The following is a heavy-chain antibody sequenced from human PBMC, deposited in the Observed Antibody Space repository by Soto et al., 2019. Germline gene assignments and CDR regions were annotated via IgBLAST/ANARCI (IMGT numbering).Heavy chain of an antibody. Sequence: PGGSLRLSCAASGFTFSSYAMSWVRQAPGKGLEWVSAISGSGGSTYYADSVKGRFTISRDNSKNTLYLQMNSLRAEDTAVYYCEKVRRPNVDLYYFDYWGQGPLVTVYS. CDR3: EKVRRPNVDLYYFDY. V-gene: IGHV3-23*01. J-gene: IGHJ4*02. D-gene: IGHD5-12*01. CDR2: ISGSGGST. CDR1: GFTFSSYA.